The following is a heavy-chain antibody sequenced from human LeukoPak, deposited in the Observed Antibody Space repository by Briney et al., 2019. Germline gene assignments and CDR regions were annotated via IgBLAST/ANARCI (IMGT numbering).Heavy chain of an antibody. CDR3: ARVGYSGYDFDY. D-gene: IGHD5-12*01. V-gene: IGHV4-39*07. Sequence: SETLSLTCTVSGGSISSSSYYWGWIRQPPGKGLEWIGSIYYSGSTYYNPSLKSRVTMSVDTSKNQFSLKLSSVTAADTAVYYCARVGYSGYDFDYWGQGTLVTVSS. J-gene: IGHJ4*02. CDR2: IYYSGST. CDR1: GGSISSSSYY.